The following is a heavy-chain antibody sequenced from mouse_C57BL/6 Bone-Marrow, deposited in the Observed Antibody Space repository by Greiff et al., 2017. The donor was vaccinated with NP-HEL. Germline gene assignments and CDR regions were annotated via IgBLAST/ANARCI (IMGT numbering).Heavy chain of an antibody. CDR1: GYTFTSYW. CDR2: IYPSDSET. J-gene: IGHJ2*01. D-gene: IGHD2-1*01. Sequence: QVQLQQPGAELVRPGYSVKLSCKASGYTFTSYWMDWVKQRPGQGLEWIGNIYPSDSETHYNQKFKDKATLTVDKSSSTAYMQLSSLTSEDSAVYYCASIYSFYFDYWGQGTTLTVSS. CDR3: ASIYSFYFDY. V-gene: IGHV1-61*01.